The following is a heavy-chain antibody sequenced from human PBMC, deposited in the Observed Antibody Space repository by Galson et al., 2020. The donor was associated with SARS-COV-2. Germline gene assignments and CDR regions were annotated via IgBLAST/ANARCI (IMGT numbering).Heavy chain of an antibody. CDR3: AKASGGSGGYH. CDR2: ISGSGGST. D-gene: IGHD6-19*01. V-gene: IGHV3-23*01. Sequence: TGGSLRLSCAASGFTFSSYAMSWVRQAPGKGLEWVSAISGSGGSTYYADSVKGRFTISRDNSKHTLYLQMNSLRAEDTAVYYCAKASGGSGGYHGGQGTLVTVSS. J-gene: IGHJ4*02. CDR1: GFTFSSYA.